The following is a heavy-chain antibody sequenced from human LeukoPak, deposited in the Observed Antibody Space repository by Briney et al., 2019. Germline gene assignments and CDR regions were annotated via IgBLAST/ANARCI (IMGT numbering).Heavy chain of an antibody. CDR1: GYTLTELS. V-gene: IGHV1-24*01. J-gene: IGHJ6*02. Sequence: GSSVKVSCKVSGYTLTELSMHWVRQAPGKGLEWMGGFDPEDGETIYAQKFQGRVTMTEDTSTDTAYMQLSSLRSEDTAVYYCATTLVEFGELYYGMDVWGQGTTVTVSS. CDR2: FDPEDGET. CDR3: ATTLVEFGELYYGMDV. D-gene: IGHD3-10*01.